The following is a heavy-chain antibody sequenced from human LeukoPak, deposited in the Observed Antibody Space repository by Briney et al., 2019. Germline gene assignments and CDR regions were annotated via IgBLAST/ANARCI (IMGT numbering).Heavy chain of an antibody. D-gene: IGHD3-16*02. V-gene: IGHV1-69*13. Sequence: SVQVSCKASGGTFSSYAISWVRQAPGQGLEWMGGIIPIFGTANYAQKFQGRVTITADESTSTAYMELSSLRSEDTAVYYCARGPIDYVWGSYRPDYYYYGMDVWGQGTTVTVSS. CDR3: ARGPIDYVWGSYRPDYYYYGMDV. CDR1: GGTFSSYA. J-gene: IGHJ6*02. CDR2: IIPIFGTA.